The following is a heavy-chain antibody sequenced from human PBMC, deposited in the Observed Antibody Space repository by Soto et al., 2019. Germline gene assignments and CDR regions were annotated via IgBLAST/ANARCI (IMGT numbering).Heavy chain of an antibody. CDR1: GGSMRNYY. CDR3: ARSPNSADAVDY. J-gene: IGHJ4*02. Sequence: PSETLSLTCTVSGGSMRNYYWSWIRQPPGKGLEWIGYIYYSGSTNYNPSFKSRVTISVDTSKNQFSLKLISVTAADTAVYCCARSPNSADAVDYCGQGSMVTVSS. V-gene: IGHV4-59*01. D-gene: IGHD2-15*01. CDR2: IYYSGST.